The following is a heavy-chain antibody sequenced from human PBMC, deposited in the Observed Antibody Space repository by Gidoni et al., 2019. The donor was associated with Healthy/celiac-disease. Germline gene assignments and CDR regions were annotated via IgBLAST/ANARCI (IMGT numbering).Heavy chain of an antibody. CDR3: ARGYLGYCSGGSCYSGLNWFDP. CDR2: INSDGSST. V-gene: IGHV3-74*01. CDR1: GFTFSSYW. D-gene: IGHD2-15*01. Sequence: EVQLVESGGGLVQPGGSLRLSCAASGFTFSSYWMHWVRQAPGKGLVWVSRINSDGSSTSYADSVKGRFTISRDNAKNTLYLQMNSLRAEDTAVYYCARGYLGYCSGGSCYSGLNWFDPWGQGTLVTVSS. J-gene: IGHJ5*02.